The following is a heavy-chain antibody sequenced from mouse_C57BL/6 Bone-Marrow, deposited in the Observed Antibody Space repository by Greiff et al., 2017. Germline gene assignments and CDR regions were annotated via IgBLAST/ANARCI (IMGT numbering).Heavy chain of an antibody. Sequence: QVQLQQPGAELVKPGASVKVSCKASGYTFTSYWMHWVKQRPGQGLEWIGRIHPSDRDTNYNQKFKGKATLTVDQSSSTAYMQLSSLTSEDSAVYYCAIRGLLRTYFDYWGQGTTLTVSS. CDR2: IHPSDRDT. J-gene: IGHJ2*01. CDR3: AIRGLLRTYFDY. D-gene: IGHD1-1*01. V-gene: IGHV1-74*01. CDR1: GYTFTSYW.